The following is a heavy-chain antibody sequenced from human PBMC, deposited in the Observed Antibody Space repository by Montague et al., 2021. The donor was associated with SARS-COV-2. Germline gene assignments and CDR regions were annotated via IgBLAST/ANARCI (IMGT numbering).Heavy chain of an antibody. J-gene: IGHJ4*02. CDR2: IRTTGHT. V-gene: IGHV4-61*02. CDR3: ARFGSGTLEFDL. Sequence: TLSLTCTVSGASISTGIYYWSWIRQPPGKGLEWIGRIRTTGHTDYNSSLESRVFMSVDTSTNHFSLSLTSVTAADTAVYFCARFGSGTLEFDLWGQGTLVTVSS. D-gene: IGHD1-26*01. CDR1: GASISTGIYY.